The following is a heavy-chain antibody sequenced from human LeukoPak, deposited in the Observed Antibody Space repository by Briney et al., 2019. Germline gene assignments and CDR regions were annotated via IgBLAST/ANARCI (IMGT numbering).Heavy chain of an antibody. CDR2: INHSGST. D-gene: IGHD3-3*01. CDR1: GGSFSGYY. CDR3: ARGHEMETYYDFWS. V-gene: IGHV4-34*01. J-gene: IGHJ4*02. Sequence: PSETLSFTCAVYGGSFSGYYWSWIRQPPGKGLEWIGEINHSGSTNYNPSLKSRVTISVDTSKKQFSLRLSSVAAADTAVYYCARGHEMETYYDFWSWGQGTLVTVSS.